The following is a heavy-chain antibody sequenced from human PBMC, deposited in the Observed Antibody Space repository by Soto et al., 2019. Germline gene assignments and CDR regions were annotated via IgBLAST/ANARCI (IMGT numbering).Heavy chain of an antibody. CDR2: IIPIFGTA. D-gene: IGHD6-6*01. CDR1: GGTFSSYA. Sequence: SVKVSCKASGGTFSSYAISWVRQAPGQGLEWMGGIIPIFGTANYAQKFQGRVTITADESTSTAYMELSSLRSEDTAVYYCARERIAARPGYYCYGMDVWGQGTTVTVSS. CDR3: ARERIAARPGYYCYGMDV. J-gene: IGHJ6*02. V-gene: IGHV1-69*13.